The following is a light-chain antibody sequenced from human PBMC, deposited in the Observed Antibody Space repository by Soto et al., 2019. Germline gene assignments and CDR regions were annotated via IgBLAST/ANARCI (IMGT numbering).Light chain of an antibody. Sequence: DIQMTQSPSTLSASVGDRVTITCRASESISNSLAWYQQKPGKAPKLLIFDVSSLESGVPSRFSGSGPGTEFTLTISSLQPDDFATYYCQQYYSYSTFGQGTRLEIK. V-gene: IGKV1-5*01. CDR2: DVS. CDR1: ESISNS. J-gene: IGKJ5*01. CDR3: QQYYSYST.